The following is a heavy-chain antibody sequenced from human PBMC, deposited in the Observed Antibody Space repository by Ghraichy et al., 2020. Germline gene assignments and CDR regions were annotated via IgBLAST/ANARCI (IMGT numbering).Heavy chain of an antibody. CDR1: GFTVSNNY. Sequence: GESLNISCAASGFTVSNNYLTWVRQAPGKGLEWVSLIYSVGSTYYADSVKDRFTISRDNFKNILYLQMNSLRTEDTAVYYCARNVPVTKRGYWGQGTLVTVSS. D-gene: IGHD4-17*01. CDR3: ARNVPVTKRGY. CDR2: IYSVGST. V-gene: IGHV3-66*01. J-gene: IGHJ4*02.